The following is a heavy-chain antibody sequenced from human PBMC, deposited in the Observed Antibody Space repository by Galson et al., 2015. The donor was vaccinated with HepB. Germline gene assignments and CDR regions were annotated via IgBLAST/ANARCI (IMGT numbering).Heavy chain of an antibody. CDR1: GFTFSDYY. J-gene: IGHJ6*02. Sequence: SLRLSCAASGFTFSDYYMSWIRQAPGKGLEWVSYISSASNSYTNYADSVMGRFTISRDTAKNSLYLQMNSLRAEDTAVYYCARVKMDYFGSGSYPRSFYYNYGMDVWGLGTTVTVSS. CDR3: ARVKMDYFGSGSYPRSFYYNYGMDV. V-gene: IGHV3-11*05. D-gene: IGHD3-10*01. CDR2: ISSASNSYT.